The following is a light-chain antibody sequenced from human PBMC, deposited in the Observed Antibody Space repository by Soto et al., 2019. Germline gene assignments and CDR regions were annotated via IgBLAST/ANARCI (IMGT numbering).Light chain of an antibody. CDR1: QSVSSY. J-gene: IGKJ4*01. CDR2: DAS. V-gene: IGKV3-11*01. Sequence: EIVLTQSPATLSLSPGDRATLSCRASQSVSSYLAWYQQKPGQAPRLLIYDASNRATGIPARFSGRGSGTDYTLTISSLVPEDFAVYYCQQRNNWQELTFGGGSQVQIK. CDR3: QQRNNWQELT.